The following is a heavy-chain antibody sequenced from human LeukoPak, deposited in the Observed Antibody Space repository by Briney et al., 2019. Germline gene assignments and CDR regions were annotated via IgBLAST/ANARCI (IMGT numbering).Heavy chain of an antibody. J-gene: IGHJ3*02. V-gene: IGHV3-23*01. CDR1: SGFTFSSFG. CDR3: AKDIRRYSYGSDLAFDI. CDR2: LSGSGGTT. Sequence: PGGSLRLSCVASSGFTFSSFGMSWVRLAPGKGLEWVSALSGSGGTTYYADSVKGRFTISRDNSKNTLYLQMNSLRAEDTAVYYCAKDIRRYSYGSDLAFDIWGQGTMVTVSS. D-gene: IGHD5-18*01.